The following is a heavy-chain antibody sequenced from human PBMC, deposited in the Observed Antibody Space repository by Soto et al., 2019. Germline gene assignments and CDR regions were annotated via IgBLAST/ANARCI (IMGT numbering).Heavy chain of an antibody. Sequence: SETLSLTCTVSGGSIISYYWSWIRQPPGKGLEWIGYIYYSGSTNYNPSLKSRVTISVDTSKNQFSLKLSSVTAADTAVYYCARVGGYCSSTSCYYNWFDPWGQGTLVTVLL. CDR2: IYYSGST. J-gene: IGHJ5*02. CDR1: GGSIISYY. D-gene: IGHD2-2*03. V-gene: IGHV4-59*08. CDR3: ARVGGYCSSTSCYYNWFDP.